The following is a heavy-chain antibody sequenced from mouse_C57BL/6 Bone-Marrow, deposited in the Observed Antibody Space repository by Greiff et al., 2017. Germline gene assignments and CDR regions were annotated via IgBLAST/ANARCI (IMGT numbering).Heavy chain of an antibody. V-gene: IGHV1-15*01. CDR1: GYTFTDYE. Sequence: QVHVKQSGAELVRPGASVTLSCKASGYTFTDYEMHWVKQTPVHGLEWIGAIDPETGGTAYNQKFQGKAILTADKSSSTAYMELRSLTAEDSAVYYCTAYCYGSSAWFAYWGQGTLVTVSA. J-gene: IGHJ3*01. CDR2: IDPETGGT. CDR3: TAYCYGSSAWFAY. D-gene: IGHD1-1*01.